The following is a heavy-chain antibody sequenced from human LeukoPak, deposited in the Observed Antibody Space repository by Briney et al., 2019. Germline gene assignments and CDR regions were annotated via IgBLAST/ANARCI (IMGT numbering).Heavy chain of an antibody. V-gene: IGHV3-11*06. CDR1: VFTFSDYY. D-gene: IGHD2-15*01. CDR3: ARLVVVAATPGYFDY. J-gene: IGHJ4*02. CDR2: ITSSSYT. Sequence: PGGSLRLSCAASVFTFSDYYMSWVRQAQGKGLEWVSYITSSSYTNYADSVKDRFTISGDNAKNSLYLQMNSLRAEDTAIYYCARLVVVAATPGYFDYWGQGTLVTVSS.